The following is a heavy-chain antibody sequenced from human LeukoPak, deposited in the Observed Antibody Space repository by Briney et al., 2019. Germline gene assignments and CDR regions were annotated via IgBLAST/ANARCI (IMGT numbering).Heavy chain of an antibody. Sequence: GGSLRLSCAASGFTFSSYWMHWVRQAPGKGLVWVSRIDHDGINTYYADSVKGRFTISRDNAKNTLYLQMNSLRAEDTAVYYCAKGRGWEASYYYYYMDVWGKGTTVTVSS. CDR2: IDHDGINT. V-gene: IGHV3-74*01. J-gene: IGHJ6*03. D-gene: IGHD1-26*01. CDR1: GFTFSSYW. CDR3: AKGRGWEASYYYYYMDV.